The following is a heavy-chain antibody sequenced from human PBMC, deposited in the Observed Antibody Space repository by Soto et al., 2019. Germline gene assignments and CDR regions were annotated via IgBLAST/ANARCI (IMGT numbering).Heavy chain of an antibody. CDR1: GDSISNNY. CDR3: SGGDSWHLVDY. CDR2: IYNIGST. J-gene: IGHJ4*01. D-gene: IGHD6-6*01. Sequence: SETLSLTCTASGDSISNNYWSWIRQPPGKGLEWIGYIYNIGSTNYNPSLKGRATMSVDTSKNQFSLTLRSATAADTAVYFCSGGDSWHLVDYWGQGTLVTVSS. V-gene: IGHV4-59*01.